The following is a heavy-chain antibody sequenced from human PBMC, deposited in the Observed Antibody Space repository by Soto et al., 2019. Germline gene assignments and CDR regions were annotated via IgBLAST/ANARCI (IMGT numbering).Heavy chain of an antibody. CDR1: GFTFSSYS. J-gene: IGHJ6*02. V-gene: IGHV3-21*06. D-gene: IGHD3-10*01. Sequence: EVQLVESGGGLVKPGGSLRLSCAASGFTFSSYSMNWVRQAPGKGLEWVSSISSGSSYIYYADSVKGRFTISRDNAKNSLYLQMNSLRAEDTAVYYCARSSGGSGTVWNYYGMDVWGQGTTVTVSS. CDR2: ISSGSSYI. CDR3: ARSSGGSGTVWNYYGMDV.